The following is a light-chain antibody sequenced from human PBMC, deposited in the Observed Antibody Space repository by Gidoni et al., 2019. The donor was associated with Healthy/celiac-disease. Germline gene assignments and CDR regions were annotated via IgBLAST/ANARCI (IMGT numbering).Light chain of an antibody. V-gene: IGKV1-27*01. CDR1: QGISNY. CDR3: QKYNSAPPFT. CDR2: AAS. Sequence: DIQMTQSPSSLSASVGDRVTITCRASQGISNYLAWYQQQPGKVPKLLIYAASTLQSGVPSRFSGSGSGSDFTLTISRLQPEDVATYYCQKYNSAPPFTFGPGTKVDIK. J-gene: IGKJ3*01.